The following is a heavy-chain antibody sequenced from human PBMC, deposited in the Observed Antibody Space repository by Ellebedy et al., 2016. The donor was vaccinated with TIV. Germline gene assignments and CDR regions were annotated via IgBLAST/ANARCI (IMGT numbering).Heavy chain of an antibody. V-gene: IGHV4-59*01. CDR1: GGSISSYY. D-gene: IGHD5-24*01. CDR2: IYYSGST. J-gene: IGHJ6*03. Sequence: SETLSLTCTVSGGSISSYYWSWIRQPPAKGLEWIGYIYYSGSTNYNPSLKSRVTISVDTSKNQFSLMLSSVTAADTAVYYCAREAVEVATIEDHYYYMDVWGKGTTVTVSS. CDR3: AREAVEVATIEDHYYYMDV.